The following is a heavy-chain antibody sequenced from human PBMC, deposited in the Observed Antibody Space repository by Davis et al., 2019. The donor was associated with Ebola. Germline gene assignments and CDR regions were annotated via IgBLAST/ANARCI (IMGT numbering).Heavy chain of an antibody. V-gene: IGHV3-23*01. CDR2: ISGSGGST. D-gene: IGHD1-14*01. J-gene: IGHJ6*04. CDR3: AREPTGNYYYFYGMDV. Sequence: GGSLRLSCTDSVITFSSYAMTWVRQAPGKGLEWVSAISGSGGSTYYADSVKGRFTISRDNSKKTLYLQMNSLRVEDTAVYFCAREPTGNYYYFYGMDVWGKGTTVSVSS. CDR1: VITFSSYA.